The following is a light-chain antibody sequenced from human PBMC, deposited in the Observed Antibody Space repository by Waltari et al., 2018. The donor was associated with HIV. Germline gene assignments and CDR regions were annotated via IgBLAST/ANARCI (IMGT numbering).Light chain of an antibody. Sequence: QSALTQPASVSGSPGQSITISCTGTSSDVGGYNYVSWYQHHPGKAPKLIIYEVSNRPSGVSNRFSGSKSDNTASLTISGLQAEDGADYYCSSYTTRSTRVVFGGGTKLTVL. CDR3: SSYTTRSTRVV. CDR1: SSDVGGYNY. CDR2: EVS. V-gene: IGLV2-14*01. J-gene: IGLJ2*01.